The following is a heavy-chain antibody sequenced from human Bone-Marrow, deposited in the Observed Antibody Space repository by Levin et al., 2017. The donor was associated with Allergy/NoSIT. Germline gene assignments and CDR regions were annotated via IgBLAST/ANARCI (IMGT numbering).Heavy chain of an antibody. CDR3: TSWGGYDYNWFDP. J-gene: IGHJ5*02. V-gene: IGHV3-33*01. CDR1: GFTFSSYG. D-gene: IGHD5-12*01. CDR2: IWYDGSNK. Sequence: GESLKISCAASGFTFSSYGMHWVRQAPGKGLEWVAVIWYDGSNKYYADSVKGRFTISRDNSKNTLYLQMNSLRAEDTAVYYCTSWGGYDYNWFDPWGQGTLVTVSS.